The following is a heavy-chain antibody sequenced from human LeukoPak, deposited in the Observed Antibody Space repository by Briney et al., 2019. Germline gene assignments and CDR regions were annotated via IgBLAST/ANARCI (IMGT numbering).Heavy chain of an antibody. Sequence: PGGSLRLSCAVSGITLSNYGMSWVRQTPGKGLEWVAGISDSVGRTNYADSVKGRFTISRDNPKNTLYLQMNSLRAEDTGVYFCAKRGVVIRVILVGFHKEAYYFDSWGQGALVTVSS. CDR2: ISDSVGRT. CDR3: AKRGVVIRVILVGFHKEAYYFDS. V-gene: IGHV3-23*01. CDR1: GITLSNYG. D-gene: IGHD3-22*01. J-gene: IGHJ4*02.